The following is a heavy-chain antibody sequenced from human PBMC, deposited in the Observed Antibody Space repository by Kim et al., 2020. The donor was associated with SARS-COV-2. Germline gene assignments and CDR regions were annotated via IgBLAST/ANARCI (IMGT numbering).Heavy chain of an antibody. J-gene: IGHJ4*02. V-gene: IGHV3-53*01. D-gene: IGHD6-19*01. Sequence: DALKGRFTSSRDNSNKPLYLQMNSLRAEDTAVYYCARDPQHSSGWYGRGYWGQGTLVTVSS. CDR3: ARDPQHSSGWYGRGY.